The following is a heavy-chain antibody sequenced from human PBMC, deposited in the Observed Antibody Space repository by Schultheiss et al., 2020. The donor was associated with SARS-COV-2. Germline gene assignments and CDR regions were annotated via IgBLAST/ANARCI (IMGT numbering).Heavy chain of an antibody. Sequence: GGSLRLSCAASGFTFSSYGMHWVRQAPGKGLEYVSAISSNGGSTYYANSVKGRFTISRDNSKNTLYLQMGSLRAEDMAVYYCARGTIFGVVIIPDQGFDIWGQGTMVTVSS. CDR1: GFTFSSYG. D-gene: IGHD3-3*01. V-gene: IGHV3-64*01. CDR2: ISSNGGST. J-gene: IGHJ3*02. CDR3: ARGTIFGVVIIPDQGFDI.